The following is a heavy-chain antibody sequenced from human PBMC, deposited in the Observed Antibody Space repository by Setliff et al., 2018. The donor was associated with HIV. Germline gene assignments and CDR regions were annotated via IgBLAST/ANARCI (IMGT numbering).Heavy chain of an antibody. V-gene: IGHV3-33*01. D-gene: IGHD2-15*01. Sequence: PGGSLRLSCAASGFSFSQYGMHWVRQAPGKGLQWVAVMWYDGSKKYYADSVKGRFTISRDNSKNTLYLQMNSLRVEDTAVYYCARAGYCSGGNCQTHYFDSWGQGTLVTVSS. CDR2: MWYDGSKK. J-gene: IGHJ4*02. CDR3: ARAGYCSGGNCQTHYFDS. CDR1: GFSFSQYG.